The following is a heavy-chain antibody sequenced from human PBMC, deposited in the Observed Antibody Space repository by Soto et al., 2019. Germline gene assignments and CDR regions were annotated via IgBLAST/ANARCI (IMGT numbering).Heavy chain of an antibody. J-gene: IGHJ6*02. D-gene: IGHD3-9*01. CDR3: ARMYYDILTGYYKGPLGYGMDV. CDR1: GYTFTSYY. V-gene: IGHV1-46*01. CDR2: INPSGGST. Sequence: ASVKVSCKASGYTFTSYYMHWVRQAPGQGLEWMGIINPSGGSTSYAQKFQGRVTMTRDTSTSTVYMELSSLRSEDTAVYYCARMYYDILTGYYKGPLGYGMDVWGQGTTVTVSS.